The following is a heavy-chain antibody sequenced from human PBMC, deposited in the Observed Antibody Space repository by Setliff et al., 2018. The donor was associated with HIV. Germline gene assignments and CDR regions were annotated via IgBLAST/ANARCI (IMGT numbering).Heavy chain of an antibody. CDR3: ARNFGLSPSGKYYYYYGMDI. CDR1: GGSLSGYY. J-gene: IGHJ6*02. V-gene: IGHV4-34*01. Sequence: ETLSLTCAVYGGSLSGYYWTWIRQPPGKGLGWIGEINHSGSTNYNPSLKSRVTISVDTSKNRFSLKLSSVTAADTAVSYCARNFGLSPSGKYYYYYGMDISGQGTTVTVSS. D-gene: IGHD3-10*01. CDR2: INHSGST.